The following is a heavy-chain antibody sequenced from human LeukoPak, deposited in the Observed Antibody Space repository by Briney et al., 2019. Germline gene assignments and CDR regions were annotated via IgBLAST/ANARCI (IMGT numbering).Heavy chain of an antibody. V-gene: IGHV3-23*01. CDR2: MSGDGRRT. D-gene: IGHD4/OR15-4a*01. Sequence: TGGSLRLSCAASGFTFSNDDLNWVRQAPGKGLEWVSSMSGDGRRTYYAGSVKGRFTISRDYSKNTLSLQMNSLRAEDTAVYYCAKVNWCSATCADAWGQGTLVTVSS. CDR3: AKVNWCSATCADA. J-gene: IGHJ4*02. CDR1: GFTFSNDD.